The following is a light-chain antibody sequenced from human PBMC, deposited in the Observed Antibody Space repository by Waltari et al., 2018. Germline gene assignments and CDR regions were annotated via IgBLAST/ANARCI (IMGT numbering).Light chain of an antibody. J-gene: IGKJ2*01. CDR3: QQYDSSRPGYT. CDR1: QSISSSS. V-gene: IGKV3-20*01. Sequence: EIVLTQSPGTLSLSPGERATLSCRASQSISSSSLAWYQQKPGQAPRLLIYSASSRATGIPDRFSGSGSGTDFTLAISGLEPEDFAVYYCQQYDSSRPGYTFGQGTKLEVK. CDR2: SAS.